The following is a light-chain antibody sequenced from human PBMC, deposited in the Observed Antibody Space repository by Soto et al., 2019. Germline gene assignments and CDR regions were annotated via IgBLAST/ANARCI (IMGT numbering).Light chain of an antibody. V-gene: IGKV1-39*01. CDR2: AAS. J-gene: IGKJ3*01. CDR1: QSISSY. CDR3: QQSYSTPLT. Sequence: DIQMTQSPSSLSASVGDRVTITCRASQSISSYFNWYQQKPGKAPKLLIYAASSLQSGVPSRFSGRGSGTDFTLTISSLQPEDFATYYCQQSYSTPLTFGHGTKVDIK.